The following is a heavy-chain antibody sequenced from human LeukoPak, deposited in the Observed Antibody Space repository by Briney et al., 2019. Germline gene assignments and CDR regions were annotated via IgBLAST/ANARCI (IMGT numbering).Heavy chain of an antibody. CDR2: ISAYNGNT. CDR1: GYTFTSYG. J-gene: IGHJ5*02. V-gene: IGHV1-18*01. Sequence: ASVKVSCTASGYTFTSYGISWVRRAPGQGLEWMGWISAYNGNTNYAQKLQGRVTMTRDISTSTDYMELTSLTSDDTAMYYCARDNSVGETAWWFDPWGQGTLVTVSS. CDR3: ARDNSVGETAWWFDP. D-gene: IGHD1-26*01.